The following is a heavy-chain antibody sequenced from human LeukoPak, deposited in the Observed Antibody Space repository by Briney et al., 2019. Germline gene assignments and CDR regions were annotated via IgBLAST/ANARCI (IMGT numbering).Heavy chain of an antibody. J-gene: IGHJ4*02. D-gene: IGHD3-10*01. V-gene: IGHV6-1*01. CDR3: ARDDYYYGSGSYFDY. CDR1: GGSVSSNSAA. Sequence: SQTLSLTCAISGGSVSSNSAAWNWIRQSPSRGLEWLGRTYYRSKWYNDYAVSVKSRITINPDTSKNQFSLQLNSVTPKDTAVYYCARDDYYYGSGSYFDYWGQGTLVTVSS. CDR2: TYYRSKWYN.